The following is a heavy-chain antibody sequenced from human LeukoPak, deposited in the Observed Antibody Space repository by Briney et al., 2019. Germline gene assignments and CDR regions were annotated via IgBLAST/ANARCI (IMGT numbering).Heavy chain of an antibody. CDR3: VEENFRFDY. CDR1: GYTFTAYY. D-gene: IGHD1-7*01. Sequence: ASVKVSCKASGYTFTAYYMHWVRQAPGQGLEWMGWISPSNGATKYAQKFQGRVTLTTDTSISTGYMELSRLTSDDTAVFYCVEENFRFDYWGQGTLVTVSS. CDR2: ISPSNGAT. J-gene: IGHJ4*02. V-gene: IGHV1-2*02.